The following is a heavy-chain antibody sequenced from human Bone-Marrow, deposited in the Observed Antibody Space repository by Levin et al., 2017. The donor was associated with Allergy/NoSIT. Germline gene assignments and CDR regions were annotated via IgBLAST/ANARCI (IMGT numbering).Heavy chain of an antibody. V-gene: IGHV1-18*01. CDR1: GYSFSSYG. CDR3: TRDTPHYYDSSGYYHGWDY. CDR2: ISGYTGNT. Sequence: ASVKVSCKASGYSFSSYGISWVRQAPGQGLEWMGWISGYTGNTNSAQKVQGRVTMTTDTSTSTAYMELRSLRSDDTAVYYCTRDTPHYYDSSGYYHGWDYWGQGTLVTVSS. J-gene: IGHJ4*02. D-gene: IGHD3-22*01.